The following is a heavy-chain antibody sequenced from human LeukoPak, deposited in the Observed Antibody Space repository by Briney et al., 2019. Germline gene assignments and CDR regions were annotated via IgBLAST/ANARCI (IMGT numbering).Heavy chain of an antibody. CDR3: ARGFVGYYDILTGRSPFDY. CDR2: INPNSGGT. V-gene: IGHV1-2*02. Sequence: ASVKVSCKASGYTFTGYYMHWVRQAPGQGLEWMGWINPNSGGTNYAQKFQGRVTMTRDTSISTAYMELSRLRSDDTAVYYCARGFVGYYDILTGRSPFDYWGQGTLVTVSS. D-gene: IGHD3-9*01. J-gene: IGHJ4*02. CDR1: GYTFTGYY.